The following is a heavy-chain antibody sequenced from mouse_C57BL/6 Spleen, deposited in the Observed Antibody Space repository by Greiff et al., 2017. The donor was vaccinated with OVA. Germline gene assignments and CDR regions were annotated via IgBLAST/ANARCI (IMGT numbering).Heavy chain of an antibody. CDR1: GYTFTSYW. Sequence: QVQLQQPGAELVKPGASVKLSCKASGYTFTSYWMHWVKQRPGQGLEWIGMIHPNSGSTNYNEKFKGKATLTVDKSSSTAYMQLSSLTSEDSAVYYCAEGGYQDMDVWGKGTSVTVSS. V-gene: IGHV1-64*01. J-gene: IGHJ1*03. CDR2: IHPNSGST. D-gene: IGHD2-2*01. CDR3: AEGGYQDMDV.